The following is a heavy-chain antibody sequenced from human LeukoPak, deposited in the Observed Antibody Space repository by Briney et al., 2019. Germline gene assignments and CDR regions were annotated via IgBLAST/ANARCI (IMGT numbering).Heavy chain of an antibody. CDR3: ARQADDSNSSLVYFDY. J-gene: IGHJ4*02. D-gene: IGHD6-6*01. CDR1: GGSISSHF. CDR2: IYYSETT. Sequence: PSGTLSLTCAVSGGSISSHFWSWIRQPPGKGLAWIGLIYYSETTKYNPSLQSRVTISADTSKNQLSLKLSSVPPANPAVIYLARQADDSNSSLVYFDYWGQGTLVTVSS. V-gene: IGHV4-59*08.